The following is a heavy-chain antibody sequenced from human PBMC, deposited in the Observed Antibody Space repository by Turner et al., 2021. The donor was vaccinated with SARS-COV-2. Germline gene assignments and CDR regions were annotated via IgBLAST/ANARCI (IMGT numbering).Heavy chain of an antibody. Sequence: QVQLVESGGGVVQPGRSLILSCAASGFTFSSYGMHWVRQAPGKGLEWVAFIWYDGSNKYYADSVKGRFTISRDNSKNTLYLQMNSLRAEDTAVYYCARDKGEGSSGWLIPSGSYYFDYWGQGTLVTVSS. J-gene: IGHJ4*02. D-gene: IGHD6-19*01. CDR1: GFTFSSYG. CDR3: ARDKGEGSSGWLIPSGSYYFDY. CDR2: IWYDGSNK. V-gene: IGHV3-33*01.